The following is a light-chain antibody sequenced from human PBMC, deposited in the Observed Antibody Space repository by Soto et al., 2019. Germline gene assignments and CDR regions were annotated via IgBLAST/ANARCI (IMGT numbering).Light chain of an antibody. CDR2: DVS. J-gene: IGLJ2*01. CDR3: CSCKTGSSPLV. Sequence: QSALTQPASVSGSPGQSITISCTGTSSDIGAYNYVFWYQQHPGKAPKVMIYDVSNRPSGVSSRFSGSKSGSTASLTISGFRAEDEDEYDCCSCKTGSSPLVFGGGTKVTVL. V-gene: IGLV2-14*03. CDR1: SSDIGAYNY.